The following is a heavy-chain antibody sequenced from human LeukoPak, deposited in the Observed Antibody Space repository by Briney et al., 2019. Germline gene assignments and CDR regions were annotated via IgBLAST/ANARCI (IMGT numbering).Heavy chain of an antibody. J-gene: IGHJ6*02. Sequence: GGSLRLSCATSGFTFSYAWMSWVRQAPGKGLEWVGRIKTKTDGGATDYAASVKGRFTISRDDSKNTLYLQMNSLKKEDTAAYYCTTASLLRGYYYYGMDVWGQGTTVTVSS. CDR2: IKTKTDGGAT. V-gene: IGHV3-15*01. D-gene: IGHD3-10*01. CDR3: TTASLLRGYYYYGMDV. CDR1: GFTFSYAW.